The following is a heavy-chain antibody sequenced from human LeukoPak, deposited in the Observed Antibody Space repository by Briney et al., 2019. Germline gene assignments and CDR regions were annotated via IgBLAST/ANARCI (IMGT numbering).Heavy chain of an antibody. CDR1: GYSISSGYY. Sequence: PSETLSLTCTVSGYSISSGYYWGWIRQPPGKGLEWVGSMYYSGSTLYNPSLTSPVTISGDTSKNQFSLKLSSVTAADTAVYYCARERISTRPDNFDYWGQGTLVTVSS. CDR3: ARERISTRPDNFDY. CDR2: MYYSGST. V-gene: IGHV4-38-2*02. J-gene: IGHJ4*02. D-gene: IGHD2-15*01.